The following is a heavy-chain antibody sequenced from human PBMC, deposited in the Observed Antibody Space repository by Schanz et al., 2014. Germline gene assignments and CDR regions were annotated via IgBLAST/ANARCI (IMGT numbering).Heavy chain of an antibody. CDR2: IFTSSSDM. J-gene: IGHJ6*02. Sequence: EVQLVESGGGLVKPGGSLRLSCAASGFTFSSYSMNWVRQAPGKGLEWVSNIFTSSSDMYYADSVEGRFTISRDNAKNSVYLQMNSLRAEDTAVYYCARGESMVRGVIVNYGMDVWGQGTTVTVSS. V-gene: IGHV3-21*01. CDR3: ARGESMVRGVIVNYGMDV. D-gene: IGHD3-10*01. CDR1: GFTFSSYS.